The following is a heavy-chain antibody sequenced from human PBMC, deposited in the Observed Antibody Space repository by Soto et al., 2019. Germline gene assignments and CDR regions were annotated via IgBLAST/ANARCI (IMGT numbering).Heavy chain of an antibody. CDR2: ISGSGNTI. J-gene: IGHJ5*01. CDR3: ARAPSAYGSFDS. CDR1: GFSFSDSY. D-gene: IGHD5-12*01. Sequence: GGSLRLSCAASGFSFSDSYMNWIRQAPGKGLEWISYISGSGNTIYYADSVKGRFTISRDNAQNSLYLQMNSLRADDTAVYYCARAPSAYGSFDSWGHGTLVTVS. V-gene: IGHV3-11*01.